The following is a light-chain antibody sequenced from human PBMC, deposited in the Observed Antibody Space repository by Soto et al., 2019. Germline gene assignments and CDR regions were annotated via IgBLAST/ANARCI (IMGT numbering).Light chain of an antibody. V-gene: IGKV1-39*01. CDR3: QQSYITPIS. J-gene: IGKJ4*01. CDR2: AAA. Sequence: DIQMTQSPSSLSASVGDRVTITCRASQSIRSYLNWYQQKPGKAPKLLIYAAASLQSGVPSRFSGSGSWTDFTLTISRLQQEDFATYSCQQSYITPISFGGGTKVEIK. CDR1: QSIRSY.